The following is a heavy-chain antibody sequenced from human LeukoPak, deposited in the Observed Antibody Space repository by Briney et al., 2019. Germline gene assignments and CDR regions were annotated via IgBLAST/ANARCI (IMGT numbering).Heavy chain of an antibody. J-gene: IGHJ6*01. V-gene: IGHV1-2*06. CDR1: GYAFTGYH. Sequence: ASVKVSCKASGYAFTGYHMHWVRQAPGQGLEWMGRINPNSGGTDYVQKFQGRVTMTRDTSISTAYMELSRLRSDDTAVYYCARGRYAGVQYGMDVWGQGTTVTVSP. CDR3: ARGRYAGVQYGMDV. CDR2: INPNSGGT. D-gene: IGHD3-9*01.